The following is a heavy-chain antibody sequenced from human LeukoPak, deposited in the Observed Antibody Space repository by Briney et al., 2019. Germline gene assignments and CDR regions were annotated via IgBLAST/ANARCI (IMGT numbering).Heavy chain of an antibody. CDR3: TGENVLLWFGDLYYYGMDV. Sequence: NPGGSLRLSCAASGFTFSNAWMSWVRQAPGKGREWVGRIKSKTDGGTTDYAAPVKGRFTISRDDSKNTLYLQMNSLKTEDTAVYYCTGENVLLWFGDLYYYGMDVWGQGTTVTVSS. CDR2: IKSKTDGGTT. D-gene: IGHD3-10*01. V-gene: IGHV3-15*01. J-gene: IGHJ6*02. CDR1: GFTFSNAW.